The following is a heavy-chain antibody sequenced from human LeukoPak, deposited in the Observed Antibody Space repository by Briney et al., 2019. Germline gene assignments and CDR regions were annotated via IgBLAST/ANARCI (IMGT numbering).Heavy chain of an antibody. CDR2: IKSKADGETI. CDR3: TNSRSSAASDS. Sequence: GGSLRLSCAASGITFSNAWMNWVRQAPGKGLEWVGRIKSKADGETIDYAAPVKGRFTISRDDSLNTLYLQMNSLKIEDTAVYYYTNSRSSAASDSWGQGTLVTVSS. CDR1: GITFSNAW. J-gene: IGHJ5*01. V-gene: IGHV3-15*01. D-gene: IGHD6-6*01.